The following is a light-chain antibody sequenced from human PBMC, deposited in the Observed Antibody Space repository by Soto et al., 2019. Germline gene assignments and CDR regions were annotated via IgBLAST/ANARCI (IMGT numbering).Light chain of an antibody. J-gene: IGKJ3*01. CDR2: DAS. Sequence: EIVLTQPPATLSLSPGERATLSCRASQSVSSYLAWYQQKPGQAPRLLIYDASNRATGIPARFSGSGSGTDFTLTISSLEPEDFAVYYCQQRSNWLFTFGPGTKGDIK. CDR1: QSVSSY. V-gene: IGKV3-11*01. CDR3: QQRSNWLFT.